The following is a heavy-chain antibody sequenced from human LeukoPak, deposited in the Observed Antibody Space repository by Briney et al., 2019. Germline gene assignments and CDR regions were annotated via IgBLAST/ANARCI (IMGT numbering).Heavy chain of an antibody. CDR1: GFTFSIYG. D-gene: IGHD3-22*01. J-gene: IGHJ4*02. CDR3: ARDSYYYSSDYYPFGY. Sequence: PGRSLRLSCAASGFTFSIYGMHWVRQAPGKGLEWVAVIWYDGSNKYYADSVKGRFTISRDNSKNTLYLQMNSLRPEDTAVFFCARDSYYYSSDYYPFGYWGQGTLVTVSS. CDR2: IWYDGSNK. V-gene: IGHV3-33*01.